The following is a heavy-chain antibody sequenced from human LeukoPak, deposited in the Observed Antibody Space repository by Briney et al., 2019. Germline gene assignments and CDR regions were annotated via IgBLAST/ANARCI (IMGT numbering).Heavy chain of an antibody. CDR2: IIPIFGTA. Sequence: SVKVSCKASGGTFSSYAISWVRQAPGQGLEWMGGIIPIFGTANYAQKFQGRVTITTDESTSTAYMGLSSLRSEDTAVYYCATGYLVTAGLMDVWGQGTTVTVSS. CDR3: ATGYLVTAGLMDV. D-gene: IGHD6-13*01. V-gene: IGHV1-69*05. J-gene: IGHJ6*02. CDR1: GGTFSSYA.